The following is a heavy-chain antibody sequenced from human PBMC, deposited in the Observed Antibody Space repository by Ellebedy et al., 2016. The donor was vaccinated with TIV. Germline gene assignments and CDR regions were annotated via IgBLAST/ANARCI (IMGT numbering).Heavy chain of an antibody. CDR3: ARGGKSWNTAMVDDAFDI. CDR2: IYYSGST. D-gene: IGHD5-18*01. J-gene: IGHJ3*02. V-gene: IGHV4-30-2*03. CDR1: GGSISSGRYS. Sequence: MPSETLSLTCAVSGGSISSGRYSWSWIRQPPGKGLEWIGNIYYSGSTYYNPSLKSRVTISVDTSKKHFSLKLSSVTAADTAVYCCARGGKSWNTAMVDDAFDIWGQGTMVTVSS.